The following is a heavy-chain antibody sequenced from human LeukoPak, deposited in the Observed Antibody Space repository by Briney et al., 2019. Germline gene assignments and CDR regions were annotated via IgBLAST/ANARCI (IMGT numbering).Heavy chain of an antibody. CDR2: ISSSSSYI. V-gene: IGHV3-21*01. Sequence: GGSLRLSCAASGFTFSSYSMNWVRQAPGKGLDWVSSISSSSSYIYYADSVKGRFTISRDNAKNSLYLQMNSLRAEDTAVYYCARSMVRGVIRGDPFDYWGQGTLVTVSS. J-gene: IGHJ4*02. CDR3: ARSMVRGVIRGDPFDY. CDR1: GFTFSSYS. D-gene: IGHD3-10*01.